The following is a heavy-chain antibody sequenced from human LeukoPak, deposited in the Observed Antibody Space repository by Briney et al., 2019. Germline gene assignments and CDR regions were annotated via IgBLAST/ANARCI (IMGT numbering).Heavy chain of an antibody. Sequence: PGGSLRLSCAASGFTFSSYAMSWVRQAPGKGLVWVSRIESDGSSTTYADSVKGRFTISRDNAKNTLFLQMDSLRADDTAVYYCARAPGGWYGMDVWGQGTTVTVSS. V-gene: IGHV3-74*01. CDR1: GFTFSSYA. CDR2: IESDGSST. J-gene: IGHJ6*02. CDR3: ARAPGGWYGMDV. D-gene: IGHD6-19*01.